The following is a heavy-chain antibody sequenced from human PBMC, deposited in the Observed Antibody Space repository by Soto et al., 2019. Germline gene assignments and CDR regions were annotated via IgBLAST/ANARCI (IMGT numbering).Heavy chain of an antibody. D-gene: IGHD4-4*01. Sequence: PGGSLRLSCAASGFTFSDYAMHWVRQAPGKGLEYVSGISSDGINTYYANSVKGRFTISRDNSKNTMYLQMGRLSAEDVALYYCARLTSITQRFDFWGQGTLVTVSS. CDR1: GFTFSDYA. V-gene: IGHV3-64*01. CDR3: ARLTSITQRFDF. CDR2: ISSDGINT. J-gene: IGHJ4*02.